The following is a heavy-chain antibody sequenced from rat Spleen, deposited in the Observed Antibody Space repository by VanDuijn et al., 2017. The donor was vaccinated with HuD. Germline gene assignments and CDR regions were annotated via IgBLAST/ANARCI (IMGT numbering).Heavy chain of an antibody. D-gene: IGHD2-2*01. V-gene: IGHV5-29*01. Sequence: EVQLVESGGGLVQPGRSLKLSCAASGFTFSNYDMAWVRQAPTEGLEWVASISYDDSSTYYRASVKGRFTISRDNTKNTLYLQMDNLRSEDTATYFCARAGYLRDWYFDFWGPGTMVTVSS. CDR3: ARAGYLRDWYFDF. CDR2: ISYDDSST. J-gene: IGHJ1*01. CDR1: GFTFSNYD.